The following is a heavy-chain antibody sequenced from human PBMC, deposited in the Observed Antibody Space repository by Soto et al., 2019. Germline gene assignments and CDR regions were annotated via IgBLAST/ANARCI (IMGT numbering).Heavy chain of an antibody. CDR3: ANMVVAATGYY. Sequence: GGSLRLSCAASGFTFDDYAMHWVRQAPGKGLEWVSGISGSGGSAYYADSVKGRFTISRDNSKNTLYLQMNSLRAEDTAVYYCANMVVAATGYYWGQGTLVTVSS. J-gene: IGHJ4*02. V-gene: IGHV3-23*01. CDR2: ISGSGGSA. CDR1: GFTFDDYA. D-gene: IGHD2-15*01.